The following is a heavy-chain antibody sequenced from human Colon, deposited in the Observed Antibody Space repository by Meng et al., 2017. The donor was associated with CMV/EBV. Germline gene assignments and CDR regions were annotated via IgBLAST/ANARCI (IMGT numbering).Heavy chain of an antibody. V-gene: IGHV1-69*10. CDR1: GGTFGSYA. J-gene: IGHJ4*02. CDR2: IIPILGIA. Sequence: SVKVSCKASGGTFGSYAISWVRQAPGQGLEWMGGIIPILGIANYAQKFQGRVTITADKSTSTAYMELSSLRSEDTAVYYCAPYPGSSSTTDYWGQGTLVTVSS. D-gene: IGHD6-6*01. CDR3: APYPGSSSTTDY.